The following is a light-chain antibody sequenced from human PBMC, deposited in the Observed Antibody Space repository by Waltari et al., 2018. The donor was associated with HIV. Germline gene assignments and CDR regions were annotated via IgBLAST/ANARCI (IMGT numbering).Light chain of an antibody. Sequence: EVVMTQSPAVLSLSPGESATPSCRASQSVSSYLAWYQQKPGQAPRLLISGASTRATGVPARFSGSGSGTEFTLTISNVQSDDLALYYCQQYHIWSRGTFGGGTKVEIK. V-gene: IGKV3-15*01. CDR2: GAS. J-gene: IGKJ4*01. CDR1: QSVSSY. CDR3: QQYHIWSRGT.